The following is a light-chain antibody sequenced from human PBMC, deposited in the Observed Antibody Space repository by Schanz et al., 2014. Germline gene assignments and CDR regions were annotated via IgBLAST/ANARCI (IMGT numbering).Light chain of an antibody. V-gene: IGKV3-20*01. J-gene: IGKJ4*01. CDR1: QSVSSN. Sequence: EIVMTQSPGTLSVSPGERATLSCRASQSVSSNLAWYQQKPGQAPRLLMYGASTRATGIPARFSGRGSGTDFTLTISRLEPEDFAVYYCQQYGSSPLTFGGGTKVEIK. CDR3: QQYGSSPLT. CDR2: GAS.